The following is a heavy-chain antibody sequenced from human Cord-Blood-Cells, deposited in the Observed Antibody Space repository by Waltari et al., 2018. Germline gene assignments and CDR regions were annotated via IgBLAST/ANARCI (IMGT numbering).Heavy chain of an antibody. V-gene: IGHV3-49*03. CDR3: TRDREADYDILTGYYYYYYYMDV. D-gene: IGHD3-9*01. CDR2: IRSKAYGGTT. Sequence: EVQLVESGGGLVQPGRSLRLSCTASGFTFGDYAMCWFRQAPGKGLEWVGCIRSKAYGGTTEYAASVKGRFTISRDDSKSIAYLQMNSLKTEDTAVYYCTRDREADYDILTGYYYYYYYMDVWGKGTTVTVSS. J-gene: IGHJ6*03. CDR1: GFTFGDYA.